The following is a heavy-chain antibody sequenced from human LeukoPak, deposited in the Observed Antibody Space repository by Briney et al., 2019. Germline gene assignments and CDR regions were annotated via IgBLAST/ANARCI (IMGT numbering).Heavy chain of an antibody. V-gene: IGHV4-34*01. J-gene: IGHJ4*02. CDR3: ARVQTSVLFDY. D-gene: IGHD2/OR15-2a*01. CDR1: GGSFSGYY. CDR2: INHSGST. Sequence: PSETLSLTCAVYGGSFSGYYWSWIRQPPGKGLEWIGEINHSGSTNYNPPLKSRVTISVDKSKNQFSLKLSSVTAADTAVYYCARVQTSVLFDYWGQGTLVTVSS.